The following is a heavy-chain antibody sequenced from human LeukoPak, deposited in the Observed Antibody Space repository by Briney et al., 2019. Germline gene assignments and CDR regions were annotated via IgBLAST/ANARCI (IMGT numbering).Heavy chain of an antibody. CDR2: IRYDGSNK. V-gene: IGHV3-30*02. CDR1: GFTFSSYG. CDR3: AKQGIAVAATGWFDP. D-gene: IGHD6-19*01. Sequence: GGSLRLSCAASGFTFSSYGMHWVRQAPGKGLEWVAFIRYDGSNKYYADSVKGRFTISRDNSKNTLYLQMNSLRAEDTAVYYCAKQGIAVAATGWFDPWRQGTLVTVSS. J-gene: IGHJ5*02.